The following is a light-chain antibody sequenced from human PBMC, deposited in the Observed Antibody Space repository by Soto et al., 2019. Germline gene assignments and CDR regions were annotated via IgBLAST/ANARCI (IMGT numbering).Light chain of an antibody. Sequence: EIVLTQSPGTLSLSPGERATLSCRASQSVSSNYLAWCQQKLGQAPRLLIYGASSRATGIPDRFSGSGSGTDFTLTISRLEPEDFAVYYCQQYGGSPLVTFGGGTKVEIK. J-gene: IGKJ4*01. V-gene: IGKV3-20*01. CDR1: QSVSSNY. CDR2: GAS. CDR3: QQYGGSPLVT.